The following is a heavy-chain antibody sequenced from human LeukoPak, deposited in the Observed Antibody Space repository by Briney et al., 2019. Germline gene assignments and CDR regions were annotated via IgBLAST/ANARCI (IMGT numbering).Heavy chain of an antibody. J-gene: IGHJ6*02. Sequence: ASVQVSCKTSGYTFTRYYMHWVRQAPGQGLEWMGWINPNTGGTNYAQHFQGRVTMTRDTSISTAYMELSRLRSDDTAVYYCARENALDVWGQGTTVTVSS. D-gene: IGHD2-2*01. CDR3: ARENALDV. CDR2: INPNTGGT. V-gene: IGHV1-2*02. CDR1: GYTFTRYY.